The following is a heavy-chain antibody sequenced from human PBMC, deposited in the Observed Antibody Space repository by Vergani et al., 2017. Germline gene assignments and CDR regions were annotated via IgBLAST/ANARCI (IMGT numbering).Heavy chain of an antibody. J-gene: IGHJ6*04. CDR3: RGEMDV. CDR1: GFIFQNYT. V-gene: IGHV3-30*04. CDR2: ISNDGRHT. Sequence: VRLLESGGGLVQPGGSLRLSCATYGFIFQNYTMHWVRQAPGKGLEWVALISNDGRHTYYADSVRGRFSISRDNSKNTLYLQMNSLRTEDTANYYCRGEMDVWGKGTTVTVSS.